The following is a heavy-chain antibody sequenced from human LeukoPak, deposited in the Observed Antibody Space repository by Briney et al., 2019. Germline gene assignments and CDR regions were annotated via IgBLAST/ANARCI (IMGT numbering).Heavy chain of an antibody. J-gene: IGHJ4*02. CDR2: IYYSGST. CDR1: GGSFSAYY. V-gene: IGHV4-59*08. Sequence: SETLSLTCAVYGGSFSAYYWSWIRQPPGKGLEWIGYIYYSGSTNYNPSLKSRVTISVDTSKNQFSLKLSSVTAADTAVYYCARHFDGYNIHPFDYWGQGTLVTVSS. CDR3: ARHFDGYNIHPFDY. D-gene: IGHD5-24*01.